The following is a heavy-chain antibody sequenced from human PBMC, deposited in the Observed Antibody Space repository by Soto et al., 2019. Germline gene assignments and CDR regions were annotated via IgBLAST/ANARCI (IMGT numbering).Heavy chain of an antibody. Sequence: QVQLVQSGAEVKKPGSSVKVSCKPSGGTFSGYALNWVRQASGQGLEWMGGIIPLLGTTNYAQNFQGRVTITADISTTTACMELRRLRYEDTAVYYCSRDGFCVNYLDSWGQGTLVTVS. CDR2: IIPLLGTT. J-gene: IGHJ4*02. D-gene: IGHD2-21*01. CDR3: SRDGFCVNYLDS. V-gene: IGHV1-69*06. CDR1: GGTFSGYA.